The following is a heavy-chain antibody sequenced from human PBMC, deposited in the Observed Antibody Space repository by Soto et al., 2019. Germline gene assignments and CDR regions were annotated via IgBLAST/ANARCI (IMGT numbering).Heavy chain of an antibody. CDR1: GGSFSGYY. J-gene: IGHJ5*02. CDR3: ARGLLFLVVVVAAAYNWFDP. Sequence: QVQLQQWGAGLLKPSETLSLTCAVYGGSFSGYYWSWIRQPPGKGLEWIGEINHSGSTNYNPSLKKRGTTSGHTSQNQISRKLRPGAAADTAGYYCARGLLFLVVVVAAAYNWFDPWGQGTLGTVSS. D-gene: IGHD2-15*01. CDR2: INHSGST. V-gene: IGHV4-34*01.